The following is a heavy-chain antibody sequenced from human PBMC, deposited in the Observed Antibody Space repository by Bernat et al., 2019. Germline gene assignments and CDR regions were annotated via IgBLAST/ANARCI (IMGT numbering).Heavy chain of an antibody. CDR1: GFPFSSYT. CDR2: ISGSGGST. V-gene: IGHV3-23*01. J-gene: IGHJ6*02. D-gene: IGHD6-19*01. CDR3: AKDAADTSGWYTTLYEYGMDV. Sequence: EVQLLESGGGLVQPGGSLRLSCAASGFPFSSYTMTWVRQAPGKGLEWVSVISGSGGSTYYAASVKGRFTISRDNSKNTLYLQMNSIRAEDTAVYYCAKDAADTSGWYTTLYEYGMDVWGQGTTVTVSS.